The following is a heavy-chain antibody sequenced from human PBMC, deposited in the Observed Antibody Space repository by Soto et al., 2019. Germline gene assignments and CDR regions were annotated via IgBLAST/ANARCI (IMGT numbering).Heavy chain of an antibody. CDR1: GYTFTSYA. CDR2: INTNTGNP. Sequence: ASVKVSCKASGYTFTSYAMNWVRQAPGQGLEWMGFINTNTGNPTYAQVFTGRFVFSLNTSVSTAYLQICSLKAEDTAVYYCARDTLGGYSYVTAMHXWGQGTTVTVS. CDR3: ARDTLGGYSYVTAMHX. J-gene: IGHJ6*02. D-gene: IGHD5-18*01. V-gene: IGHV7-4-1*01.